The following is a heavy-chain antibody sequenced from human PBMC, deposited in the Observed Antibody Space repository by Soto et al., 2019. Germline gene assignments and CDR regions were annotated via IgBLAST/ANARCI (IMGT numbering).Heavy chain of an antibody. CDR1: GFTFSTYG. CDR2: IWYDGTNK. D-gene: IGHD6-13*01. Sequence: QVQLVESGGGVVQPGRSLRLSCAASGFTFSTYGIHWVRQAPGKGLEWVAVIWYDGTNKYYADSVKGRFTISRDNSKNTLYLQMNSLRAEDTAVYYCARPSEQLEYYFDYWGQGTLVTVSS. J-gene: IGHJ4*02. CDR3: ARPSEQLEYYFDY. V-gene: IGHV3-33*01.